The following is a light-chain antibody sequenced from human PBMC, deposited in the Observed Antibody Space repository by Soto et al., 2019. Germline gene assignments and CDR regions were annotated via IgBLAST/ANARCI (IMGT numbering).Light chain of an antibody. V-gene: IGLV2-14*01. CDR3: CSYAGSGTPYV. J-gene: IGLJ1*01. Sequence: QSALTQPASVSGSPGQSITISCTGTSSDVGGYNYVSWYQQHPGKAPKLMIYDVSNRPSGVSNRFSGSKSGNTASLTISGLQAEDEADYYGCSYAGSGTPYVFGTGTKLTVL. CDR1: SSDVGGYNY. CDR2: DVS.